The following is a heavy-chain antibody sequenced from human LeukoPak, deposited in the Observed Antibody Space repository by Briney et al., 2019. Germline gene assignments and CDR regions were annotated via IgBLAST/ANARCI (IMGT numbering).Heavy chain of an antibody. Sequence: PSETLSLTCTVSGGSISSRSYYWGWVRQPPGKGLEWLGSIYHSGSTYYNPSLKSRVTISVDTTKNQFSLKLSSVTAADTAVYYCARGREVVPAAYRGWFDPWSQGTLVTVSS. J-gene: IGHJ5*02. CDR1: GGSISSRSYY. CDR3: ARGREVVPAAYRGWFDP. D-gene: IGHD2-2*01. V-gene: IGHV4-39*07. CDR2: IYHSGST.